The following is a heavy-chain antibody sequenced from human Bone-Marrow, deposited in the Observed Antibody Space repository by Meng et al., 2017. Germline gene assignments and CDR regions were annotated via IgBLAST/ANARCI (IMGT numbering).Heavy chain of an antibody. CDR3: AASPGWWRIDS. J-gene: IGHJ4*02. CDR1: GASVSSGYW. D-gene: IGHD6-19*01. V-gene: IGHV4-4*02. CDR2: FHHSGTT. Sequence: QVQLQGSGPGLEKPSGALSLTCGVSGASVSSGYWWTWVRQPPGKGLEWIGEFHHSGTTNYHPSLRSRVTISVDTSKNQFSLRLTSVTAADTAVYYCAASPGWWRIDSWGQGTLVTVFS.